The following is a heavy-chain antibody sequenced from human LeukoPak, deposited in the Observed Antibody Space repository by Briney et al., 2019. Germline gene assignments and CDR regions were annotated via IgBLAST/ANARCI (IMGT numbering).Heavy chain of an antibody. CDR1: GEYLSGYY. D-gene: IGHD3-10*01. Sequence: SETLSLTCDAYGEYLSGYYWSWIRQPPGKGLEWIGEINHSGSTNYNPSLKSRVTISVDTSKNQFSLKLSSVTAADTAVYYCARLKVGTMVRGNYYYGMDVWGQGTTVTVSS. J-gene: IGHJ6*02. CDR3: ARLKVGTMVRGNYYYGMDV. V-gene: IGHV4-34*01. CDR2: INHSGST.